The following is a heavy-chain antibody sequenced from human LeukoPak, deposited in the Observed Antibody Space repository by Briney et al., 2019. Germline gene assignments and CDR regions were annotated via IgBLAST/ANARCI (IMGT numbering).Heavy chain of an antibody. CDR2: ISSSSSYI. Sequence: PGGSLRLSCAASGFTFSSYSMNWVRQAPGKGLEWVSSISSSSSYIYYADSVKGRFTISRDNAKNSLYLQMNSLRAEDTAVYYCARVGFGVVINAFDIWGQGTMVTVSS. CDR1: GFTFSSYS. V-gene: IGHV3-21*01. J-gene: IGHJ3*02. D-gene: IGHD3-3*01. CDR3: ARVGFGVVINAFDI.